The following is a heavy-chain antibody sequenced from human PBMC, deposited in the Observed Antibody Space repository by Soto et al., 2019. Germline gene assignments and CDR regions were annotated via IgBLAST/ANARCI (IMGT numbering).Heavy chain of an antibody. CDR1: GFSLSSSGVG. D-gene: IGHD3-22*01. Sequence: SGPTLVNPTETLTLTCTSSGFSLSSSGVGVGWIRQPPGKALEWLALVFWDNDKRYSPSLKSRLTITKDASRNQVVLTMTNMDPVDTATYSCARLYYYDTSGYLRPFDYWGQGTLVTVS. CDR3: ARLYYYDTSGYLRPFDY. CDR2: VFWDNDK. V-gene: IGHV2-5*02. J-gene: IGHJ4*02.